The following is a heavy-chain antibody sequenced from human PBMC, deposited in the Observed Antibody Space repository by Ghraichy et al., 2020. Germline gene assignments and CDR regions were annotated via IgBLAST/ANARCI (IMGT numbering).Heavy chain of an antibody. CDR3: AREVNRQWLVRGHLDY. V-gene: IGHV4-34*01. D-gene: IGHD6-19*01. Sequence: SETLSLTCAVYGGSFSGYYWSWIRQPPGKGLEWIGEINHSGSTNYNPSLKSRVTISVDTSKNQFSLKLSSVTAADTAVYYCAREVNRQWLVRGHLDYWGQGTLVTVSS. CDR2: INHSGST. CDR1: GGSFSGYY. J-gene: IGHJ4*02.